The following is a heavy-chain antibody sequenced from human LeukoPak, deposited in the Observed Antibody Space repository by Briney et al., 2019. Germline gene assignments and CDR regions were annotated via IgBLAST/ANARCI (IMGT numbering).Heavy chain of an antibody. CDR2: INPSGGST. V-gene: IGHV1-46*01. Sequence: ASVTVSFTSSGYTFTIYYMHWVRQAPGQGLEWMGIINPSGGSTSYAQKFQGRVTMTRDTSTSTVYMELSSLRSEDTAVYYCARAYGSGSYLGYWGQGTLVTVSS. D-gene: IGHD3-10*01. CDR3: ARAYGSGSYLGY. CDR1: GYTFTIYY. J-gene: IGHJ4*02.